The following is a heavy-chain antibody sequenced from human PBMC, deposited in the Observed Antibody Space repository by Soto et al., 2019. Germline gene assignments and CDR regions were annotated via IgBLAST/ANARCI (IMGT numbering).Heavy chain of an antibody. D-gene: IGHD3-22*01. V-gene: IGHV1-18*04. J-gene: IGHJ6*02. CDR1: GYTFTSYG. Sequence: QVQLVQSGAEVKKPGASVKVSCKASGYTFTSYGISWVRQAPGQGLEWMGWISAYNGNTNYAQKLQGRVTMTTDTSTSKAYMELRSLRSDDTAVYYCASGRDNYYDSSGYPRHYGMDVWGQGTTVTVSS. CDR3: ASGRDNYYDSSGYPRHYGMDV. CDR2: ISAYNGNT.